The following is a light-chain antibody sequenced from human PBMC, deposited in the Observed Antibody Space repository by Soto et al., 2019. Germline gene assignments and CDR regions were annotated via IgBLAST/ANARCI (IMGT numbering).Light chain of an antibody. Sequence: QSALTQPASVSGSPGHSITISCTGTSGDVGGYNFVSWYQQHPGKAPKLIIYEVSNRPSGVSNRFSGSKSGNTASLTISGLQAEDEADYYCSSFSSSSTPRVFGTGTKVTV. CDR3: SSFSSSSTPRV. V-gene: IGLV2-14*01. CDR1: SGDVGGYNF. J-gene: IGLJ1*01. CDR2: EVS.